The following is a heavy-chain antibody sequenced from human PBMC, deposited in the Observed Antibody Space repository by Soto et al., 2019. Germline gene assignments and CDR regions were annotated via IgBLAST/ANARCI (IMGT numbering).Heavy chain of an antibody. D-gene: IGHD2-2*01. J-gene: IGHJ4*02. V-gene: IGHV1-18*01. CDR1: GYTFTNYG. CDR2: ISANNGNT. CDR3: ARDEGYCSSTSCPYYFDY. Sequence: ASVKVSCKASGYTFTNYGISWVRQAPGQGLEWMGWISANNGNTNYAQNLQGRVTMTTDTSTSTAYMELRSLRSDDTAVYYCARDEGYCSSTSCPYYFDYWGQGTLVTVSS.